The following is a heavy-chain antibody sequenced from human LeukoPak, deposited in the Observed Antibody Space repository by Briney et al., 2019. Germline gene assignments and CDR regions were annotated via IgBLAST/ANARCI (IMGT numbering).Heavy chain of an antibody. CDR1: GFTFSSYA. CDR2: ISGSGGST. D-gene: IGHD3-10*01. V-gene: IGHV3-23*01. Sequence: PGGSLRLSCAASGFTFSSYAMHWVRQAPGKGLEWVSAISGSGGSTYYAESVKGRFTISRDNSKTTLYLQMNSLRAEDTAVYYCAKEPYGSGSYYTPFDYWGQATLVTVSS. CDR3: AKEPYGSGSYYTPFDY. J-gene: IGHJ4*02.